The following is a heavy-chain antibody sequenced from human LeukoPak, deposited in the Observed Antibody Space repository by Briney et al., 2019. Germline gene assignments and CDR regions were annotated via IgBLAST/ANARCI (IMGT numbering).Heavy chain of an antibody. D-gene: IGHD3-10*01. CDR2: IYYSGNT. J-gene: IGHJ4*02. CDR1: GGSMSSYY. V-gene: IGHV4-39*01. Sequence: SETLSLTCTVSGGSMSSYYWGWIRQPPGKGLEWIGSIYYSGNTYHNPSLKSRVTISVDTSKGQFSLKVSSVTAADPAVFFCAGHPAGPRPNNFWARGPLVTVSS. CDR3: AGHPAGPRPNNF.